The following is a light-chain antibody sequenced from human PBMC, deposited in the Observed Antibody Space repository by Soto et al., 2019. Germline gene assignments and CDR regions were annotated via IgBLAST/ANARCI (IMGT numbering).Light chain of an antibody. V-gene: IGLV4-69*01. CDR2: LNSDGSH. CDR1: SGHSTYA. Sequence: QAVVTQSPSASASLGASVKLTCTLSSGHSTYAIAWHQQQPEKGPRLLMKLNSDGSHAKGDHIPDRFSGSTSGAERYLTISSVQSDDEADYYCQTWGAGIRVFGGGTKLTVL. CDR3: QTWGAGIRV. J-gene: IGLJ2*01.